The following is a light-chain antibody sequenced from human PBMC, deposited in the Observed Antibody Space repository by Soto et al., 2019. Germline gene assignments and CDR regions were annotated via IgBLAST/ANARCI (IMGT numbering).Light chain of an antibody. CDR3: QQRSSWPLLT. Sequence: IVLTQSPATLSLSPRERATLSCRASQSVSNYLGWYQQKPGQAPRLLIYDASNRATGVPARFSGSGSGTDFTLTISSLEPEDFAVYYCQQRSSWPLLTFGGGTKVEIK. V-gene: IGKV3-11*01. CDR2: DAS. J-gene: IGKJ4*01. CDR1: QSVSNY.